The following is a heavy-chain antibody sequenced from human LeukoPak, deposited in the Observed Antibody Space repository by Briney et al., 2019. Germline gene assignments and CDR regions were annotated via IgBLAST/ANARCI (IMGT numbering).Heavy chain of an antibody. Sequence: PSETLSLTCTVSGGSVSSGNYYWNWIRQPPGKGLEWIGYIYYSGSTNYNPSLKSRVTISVDTSKNQFSLKLRSVTAADTAVYYCARDMRYPEYWGQGTLVTVSS. D-gene: IGHD1-26*01. CDR3: ARDMRYPEY. V-gene: IGHV4-61*01. CDR1: GGSVSSGNYY. CDR2: IYYSGST. J-gene: IGHJ4*02.